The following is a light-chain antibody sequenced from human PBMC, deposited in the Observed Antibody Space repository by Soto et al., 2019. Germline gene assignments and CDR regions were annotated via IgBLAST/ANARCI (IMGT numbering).Light chain of an antibody. Sequence: PGQSVTISCTGTSSDVGRYNYVSWYQQHPGKAPKLMIYEVSKRPSGVPDRFSGSKSGNTASLTVSGLQVEDEAEYYCSSYTGSNNPYVFGAGTKVTVL. J-gene: IGLJ1*01. CDR2: EVS. V-gene: IGLV2-8*01. CDR1: SSDVGRYNY. CDR3: SSYTGSNNPYV.